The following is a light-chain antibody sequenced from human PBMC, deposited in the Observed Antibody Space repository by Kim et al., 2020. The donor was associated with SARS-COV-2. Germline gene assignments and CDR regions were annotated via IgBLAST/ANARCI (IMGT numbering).Light chain of an antibody. CDR2: DVS. CDR3: SSYTSSSKV. J-gene: IGLJ3*02. CDR1: SSDVGGYNY. V-gene: IGLV2-14*03. Sequence: PGQSITISCTGTSSDVGGYNYVSWYQQHPGKAPKLMIYDVSNRPSGVSNRFSGSKSGNTASLTISGLQAEDEADYYCSSYTSSSKVFGGGTKLTVL.